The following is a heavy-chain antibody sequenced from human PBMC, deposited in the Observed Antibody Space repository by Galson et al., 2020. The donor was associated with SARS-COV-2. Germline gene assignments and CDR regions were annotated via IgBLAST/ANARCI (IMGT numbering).Heavy chain of an antibody. D-gene: IGHD3-22*01. J-gene: IGHJ1*01. Sequence: SETLSLTCTVSGGSISSYYWSWIRQPPGKGLEWIGYIYYSGSTNYNPSLKSRVTISVDTSKNQFSLKLSSVTAADTAVYYCARGDYYDMWYFQHWGQGTLVTVSS. CDR1: GGSISSYY. V-gene: IGHV4-59*01. CDR3: ARGDYYDMWYFQH. CDR2: IYYSGST.